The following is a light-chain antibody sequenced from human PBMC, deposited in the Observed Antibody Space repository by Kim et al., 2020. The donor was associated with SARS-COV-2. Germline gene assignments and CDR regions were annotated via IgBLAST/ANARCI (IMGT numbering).Light chain of an antibody. CDR2: GNS. Sequence: SVLTQPPSVSGAPGQRVIISCTGSSSNIGAGYDVHWYQQLPGTAPKVLTYGNSIRPSGVPDRFSGSKSGTSASLAITGLQAEDDADYYCQSYDSSLSGSWVFGGGTQLTVL. V-gene: IGLV1-40*01. CDR1: SSNIGAGYD. J-gene: IGLJ3*02. CDR3: QSYDSSLSGSWV.